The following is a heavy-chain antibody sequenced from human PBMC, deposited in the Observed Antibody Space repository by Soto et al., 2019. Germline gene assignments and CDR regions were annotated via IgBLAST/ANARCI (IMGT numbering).Heavy chain of an antibody. CDR3: ARDRGGYGPHDY. CDR1: GFTFSSYS. V-gene: IGHV3-48*04. CDR2: ISSSSSI. Sequence: EVQLVESGGGLVQPGGSLRLSCAASGFTFSSYSMNWVRQAPGKGLEWVSYISSSSSIYYADSVKGRFTTSRDNAKNSLDLQMNSLRAEDTGVYYCARDRGGYGPHDYWGQGTLVTVSS. J-gene: IGHJ4*02. D-gene: IGHD5-12*01.